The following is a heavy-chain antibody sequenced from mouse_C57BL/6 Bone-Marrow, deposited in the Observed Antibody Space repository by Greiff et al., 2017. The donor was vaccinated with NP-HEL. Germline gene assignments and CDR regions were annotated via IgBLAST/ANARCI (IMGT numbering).Heavy chain of an antibody. J-gene: IGHJ2*01. V-gene: IGHV1-81*01. Sequence: QVQLQQSGAELARPGASVKLSCKASGYTFTSYGISWVKQRTGQGLEWIGEIYPRSGNTYYNEKFKGKATLTADKSSSTAYMELRSLTSEDSAVYFCAKDLLWLPYFDYWGQGTTLTVSS. D-gene: IGHD2-2*01. CDR2: IYPRSGNT. CDR1: GYTFTSYG. CDR3: AKDLLWLPYFDY.